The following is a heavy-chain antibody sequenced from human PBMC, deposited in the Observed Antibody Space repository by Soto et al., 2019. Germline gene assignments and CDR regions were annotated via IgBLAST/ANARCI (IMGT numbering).Heavy chain of an antibody. CDR2: IYYSGST. CDR1: GGSISSYY. CDR3: ARDPGYDYVWGLVPSGMDV. V-gene: IGHV4-59*01. Sequence: QVQLQESGPGLVKPSETLSLTCTVSGGSISSYYWSWIRQPPGKGLEWIGYIYYSGSTNYNPSLTRRVTISVATSKNQFSLKLSSVTAADTAVYYCARDPGYDYVWGLVPSGMDVWGQGTTVTVSS. J-gene: IGHJ6*02. D-gene: IGHD3-16*01.